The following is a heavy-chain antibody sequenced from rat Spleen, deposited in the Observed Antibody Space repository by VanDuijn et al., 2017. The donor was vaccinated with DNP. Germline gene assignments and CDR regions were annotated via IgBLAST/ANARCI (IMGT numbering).Heavy chain of an antibody. Sequence: QVQLKESGPGLVQPSETLSLTCTVSGFLLTDYNVHWVRQPPGKGLEWMGVSWNSGGTRYDSTLQSRLTITKDTSKSQVFLKMNRLQTEDTATYYCARDLIIRDTTSAMDAWGQGTSVTVSS. CDR1: GFLLTDYN. CDR2: SWNSGGT. CDR3: ARDLIIRDTTSAMDA. D-gene: IGHD4-3*01. V-gene: IGHV2-41*01. J-gene: IGHJ4*01.